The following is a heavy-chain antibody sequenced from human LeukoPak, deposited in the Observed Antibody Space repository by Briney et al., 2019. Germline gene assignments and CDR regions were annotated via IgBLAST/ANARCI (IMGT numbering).Heavy chain of an antibody. CDR1: GFTFRSFW. Sequence: PGGSLRLSCAASGFTFRSFWMSWVRQSPGKGLEWVSHIKQDGSEKYYVDSVKGRFTISRDNAKNSVYLQMNSLRAEDTAFYYCARGKDGDYPYLETWGERTLVTVSS. CDR3: ARGKDGDYPYLET. D-gene: IGHD4-17*01. J-gene: IGHJ5*02. CDR2: IKQDGSEK. V-gene: IGHV3-7*03.